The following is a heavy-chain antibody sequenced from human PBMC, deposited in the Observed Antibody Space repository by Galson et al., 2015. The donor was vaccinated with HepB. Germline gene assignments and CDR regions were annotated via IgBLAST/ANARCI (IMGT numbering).Heavy chain of an antibody. D-gene: IGHD6-19*01. CDR2: ISSSSSTI. Sequence: SLRLSCAASGFTFSSYSMNWVRQAPGKGLEWVSYISSSSSTIYYADSVKGRFTISRDNAKNSLYLQMNSLRAEDTAVYYCARSVAPSVAGTPYYYYYGMDVWGQGTTVTVSS. J-gene: IGHJ6*02. V-gene: IGHV3-48*01. CDR3: ARSVAPSVAGTPYYYYYGMDV. CDR1: GFTFSSYS.